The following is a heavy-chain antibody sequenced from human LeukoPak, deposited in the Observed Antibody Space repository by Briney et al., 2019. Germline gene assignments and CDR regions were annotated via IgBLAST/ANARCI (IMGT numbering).Heavy chain of an antibody. CDR2: ISAYNGNT. V-gene: IGHV1-18*01. J-gene: IGHJ4*02. CDR1: GGTFSSYA. Sequence: ASVKVSCKASGGTFSSYAISWVRQAPGQGLEWMGWISAYNGNTNYAQKLQGRVTMTTDTSTSTAYMELRSLRSDDTAVYYCASMVPTEDGSGSYSPHHYFDYWGQGTLVTVSS. CDR3: ASMVPTEDGSGSYSPHHYFDY. D-gene: IGHD3-10*01.